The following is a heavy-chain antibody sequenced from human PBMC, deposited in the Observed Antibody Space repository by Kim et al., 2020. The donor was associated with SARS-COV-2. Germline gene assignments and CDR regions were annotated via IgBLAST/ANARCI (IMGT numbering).Heavy chain of an antibody. CDR3: ARILLWFRELLGSYYYYGMDV. D-gene: IGHD3-10*01. Sequence: ASVKVSCKASGYTFTSYGISWVRQAPGQGLEWMGWISAYNGNTNYAQKLQGRVTMTTDTSTSTAYMELRSLRSDDTAVYYCARILLWFRELLGSYYYYGMDVWGQGTTVTVSS. J-gene: IGHJ6*02. V-gene: IGHV1-18*01. CDR1: GYTFTSYG. CDR2: ISAYNGNT.